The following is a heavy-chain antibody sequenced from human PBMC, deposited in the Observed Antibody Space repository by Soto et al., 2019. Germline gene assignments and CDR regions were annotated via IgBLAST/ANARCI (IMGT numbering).Heavy chain of an antibody. CDR2: IIPIFGTA. CDR1: GGTFSSYA. D-gene: IGHD6-6*01. Sequence: QVQLVQSGAEVKKPGSSVKVSCKASGGTFSSYAISWVRQAPGQGLEWMGGIIPIFGTANYAQKFQGRVTITADESTRTAYMGLSSLRSEDTAVYYCARRDSRSPGWVDPWGQGTLGNVSP. CDR3: ARRDSRSPGWVDP. J-gene: IGHJ5*02. V-gene: IGHV1-69*12.